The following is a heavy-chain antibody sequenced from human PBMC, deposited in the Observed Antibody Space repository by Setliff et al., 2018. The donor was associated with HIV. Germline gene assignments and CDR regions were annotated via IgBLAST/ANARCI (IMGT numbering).Heavy chain of an antibody. Sequence: PSETLSLTCAVYGVYGVYRDQYSWSWIRQPPGQGLEWIGEINHSGSTNYNLSLKSRAAISADTSNNQFSLKLTSVTAADTAMYYCASFFVTTVTNQDYWGQGTPVTVSS. D-gene: IGHD4-17*01. CDR1: GVYRDQYS. CDR2: INHSGST. V-gene: IGHV4-34*01. J-gene: IGHJ4*02. CDR3: ASFFVTTVTNQDY.